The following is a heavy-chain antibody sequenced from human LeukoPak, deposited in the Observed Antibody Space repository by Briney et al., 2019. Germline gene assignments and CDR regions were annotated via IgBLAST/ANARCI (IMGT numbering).Heavy chain of an antibody. Sequence: SETLSLTCTVSGGSISSYYWSWIRQPPGKGLEWIGEINHSGSTNYNPSLKNRVTISVDTSKNQFSLKLSSVTAADTAVYYCARTSGSYLDWGQGTLVTVSS. D-gene: IGHD1-26*01. CDR1: GGSISSYY. CDR3: ARTSGSYLD. CDR2: INHSGST. J-gene: IGHJ4*02. V-gene: IGHV4-34*01.